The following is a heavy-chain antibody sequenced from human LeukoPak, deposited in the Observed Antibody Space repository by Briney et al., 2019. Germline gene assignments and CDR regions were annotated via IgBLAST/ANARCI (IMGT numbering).Heavy chain of an antibody. CDR1: GFTFSNSG. Sequence: GGSLRLSCAASGFTFSNSGMHWVRQAPGKGLEWVAVISYDGSNTYYADSAKGRFTISRDNSKNTLYLQMNSLRAEDTAVFYCARDVGSWGIPPYFDYWGQGTLVTVSS. CDR3: ARDVGSWGIPPYFDY. J-gene: IGHJ4*02. CDR2: ISYDGSNT. D-gene: IGHD7-27*01. V-gene: IGHV3-30*03.